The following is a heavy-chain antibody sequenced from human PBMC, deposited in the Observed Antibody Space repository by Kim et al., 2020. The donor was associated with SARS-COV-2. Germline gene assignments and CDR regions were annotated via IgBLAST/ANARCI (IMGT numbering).Heavy chain of an antibody. CDR2: AYHTGNT. J-gene: IGHJ5*02. CDR3: ASTGVGAVGWFDP. D-gene: IGHD1-26*01. Sequence: SETLSLTCSVSGGAIRGYYWTWIRQPPGKRLEWIGYAYHTGNTNYNPSLRGRVTISLDTSKRQFSLTLTSVTAADTAVYYCASTGVGAVGWFDPGGQGTLVSVSS. V-gene: IGHV4-59*01. CDR1: GGAIRGYY.